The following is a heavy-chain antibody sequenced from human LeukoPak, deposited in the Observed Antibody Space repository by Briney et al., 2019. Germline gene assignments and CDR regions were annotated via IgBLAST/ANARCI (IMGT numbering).Heavy chain of an antibody. CDR3: ARDSSPDY. D-gene: IGHD6-13*01. V-gene: IGHV3-23*01. CDR2: IRGSDSST. CDR1: GLSFSNYD. J-gene: IGHJ4*02. Sequence: QAGGSLRLSCAVSGLSFSNYDMSWVRQAPGKGLEWVAAIRGSDSSTEYAGSVKGRFTISRDNAKNSLHLQMSSLRAEDTAVYYCARDSSPDYWGQGTLVTVSS.